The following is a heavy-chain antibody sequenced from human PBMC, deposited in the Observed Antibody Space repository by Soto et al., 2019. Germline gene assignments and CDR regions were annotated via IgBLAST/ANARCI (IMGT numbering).Heavy chain of an antibody. CDR3: ARTIWDSVPRLDY. J-gene: IGHJ4*02. D-gene: IGHD7-27*01. CDR2: IYHTGAA. V-gene: IGHV4-30-4*01. Sequence: TLSLTCTVSGGSVSSGENYWTWVRQPPGKGLEWLGYIYHTGAAYFNPSLKSRVRISIDTSKNQFSLKLSSVTAADTAVYFCARTIWDSVPRLDYWGQGALVTGS. CDR1: GGSVSSGENY.